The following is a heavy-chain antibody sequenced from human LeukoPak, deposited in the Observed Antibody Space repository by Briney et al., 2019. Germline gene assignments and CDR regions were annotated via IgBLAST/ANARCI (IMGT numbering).Heavy chain of an antibody. CDR3: ARAPEYYYDSSGYLKPEKFDY. Sequence: ASVKVSCKASGYTLTGHYMHWLRQAPGQGLEWMGYINANTGGTNYAQKFQGRVTMTTDTSTSTAYMELRSLRSDDTAVYYCARAPEYYYDSSGYLKPEKFDYWGQGTLVTVSS. V-gene: IGHV1-2*02. D-gene: IGHD3-22*01. CDR1: GYTLTGHY. CDR2: INANTGGT. J-gene: IGHJ4*02.